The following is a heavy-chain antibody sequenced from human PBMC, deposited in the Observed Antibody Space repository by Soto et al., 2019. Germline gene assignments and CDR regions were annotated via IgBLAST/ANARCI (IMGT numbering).Heavy chain of an antibody. D-gene: IGHD6-19*01. CDR2: INPSGGRT. V-gene: IGHV1-46*01. J-gene: IGHJ2*01. Sequence: AASVKVSCKASGYTFTNYYMHWVRQAPGQGLEWMGIINPSGGRTNYAQKFQGRVTMTRDTSTSTVYLELTSLRSEDTAVYYCARDLSSYSSGWYDLWGRGTLVTVSS. CDR1: GYTFTNYY. CDR3: ARDLSSYSSGWYDL.